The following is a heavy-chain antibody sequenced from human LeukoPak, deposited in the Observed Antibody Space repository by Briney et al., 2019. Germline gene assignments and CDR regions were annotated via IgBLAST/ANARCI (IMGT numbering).Heavy chain of an antibody. J-gene: IGHJ5*02. D-gene: IGHD2-2*01. V-gene: IGHV5-10-1*01. Sequence: GESLKISCKGSGYSFTSYWITWVRQMPGKGLEWMGRIDPSDSYANYSPSFQGHVTISADKSISTAYLQWSSLKASDTAMYYCARRTRNWFDPWGQGTLVTVSS. CDR1: GYSFTSYW. CDR3: ARRTRNWFDP. CDR2: IDPSDSYA.